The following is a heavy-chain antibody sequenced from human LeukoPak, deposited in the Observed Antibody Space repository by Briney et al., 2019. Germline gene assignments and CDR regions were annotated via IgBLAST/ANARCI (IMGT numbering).Heavy chain of an antibody. V-gene: IGHV3-48*01. D-gene: IGHD3-3*01. CDR1: GFTFSTYS. Sequence: PGGSLRLSCVAPGFTFSTYSINWVRHAPGKGLEWISYISSGGTTTYYADSVKGRFTISRDNAKNSLLLQMNSLRAEDTAMYYCARATGNYDLGWGQGTLVTVS. J-gene: IGHJ4*02. CDR2: ISSGGTTT. CDR3: ARATGNYDLG.